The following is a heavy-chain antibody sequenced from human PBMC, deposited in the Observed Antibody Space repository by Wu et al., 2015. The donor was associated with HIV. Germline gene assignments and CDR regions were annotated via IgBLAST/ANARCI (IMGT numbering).Heavy chain of an antibody. CDR2: IIPIFGTA. CDR3: ARPRGFLGYYFDY. D-gene: IGHD3-3*01. J-gene: IGHJ4*02. V-gene: IGHV1-69*12. CDR1: GGAFSSYA. Sequence: QVQLVQSGAEVKKPGSSVKVSCKASGGAFSSYAIIWVRQAPGQGLEWMGGIIPIFGTANYAQKFQGRVTITADESTSTAYMELSSLRSEDTALYYCARPRGFLGYYFDYWGQGTLVTVSS.